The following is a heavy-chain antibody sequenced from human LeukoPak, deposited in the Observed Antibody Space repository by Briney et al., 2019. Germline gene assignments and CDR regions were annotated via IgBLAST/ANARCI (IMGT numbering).Heavy chain of an antibody. CDR1: GYTRTELS. D-gene: IGHD3-3*01. J-gene: IGHJ5*02. V-gene: IGHV1-24*01. CDR3: ARHIIRFLEWDAPRQYNWFDP. CDR2: FDPEDGES. Sequence: GASVKVSCKVSGYTRTELSMHWVRQAPGKGLEWMGGFDPEDGESIYAQKFQGRVTMTEDTSTDTAYMELSSLRSEDTAVYYCARHIIRFLEWDAPRQYNWFDPWGQGTLVTVSS.